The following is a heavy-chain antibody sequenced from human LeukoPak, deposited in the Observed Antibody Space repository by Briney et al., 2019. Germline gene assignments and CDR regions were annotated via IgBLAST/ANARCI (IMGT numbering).Heavy chain of an antibody. CDR3: ARGLISTNYYGSESYFHY. CDR2: INPNSGVK. D-gene: IGHD3-10*01. CDR1: GFNFICYY. V-gene: IGHV1-2*02. Sequence: GASVTVSCKTFGFNFICYYLYWVRQAPGQGLESMGWINPNSGVKQYSQKFQGRVTMTSDTSISTAYMELSGLTSDDTAVYYCARGLISTNYYGSESYFHYWGQGTLVTVSS. J-gene: IGHJ4*02.